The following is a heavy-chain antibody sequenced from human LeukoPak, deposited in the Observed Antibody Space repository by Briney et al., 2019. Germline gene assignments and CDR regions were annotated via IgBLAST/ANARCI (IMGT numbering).Heavy chain of an antibody. CDR3: ARSGFGSGISFDL. CDR2: MNPNSGDT. J-gene: IGHJ5*02. Sequence: ASVKVSCKASGDTFTSYDINWVRQAPGQGLEWMGWMNPNSGDTGYPQKFQGRVTMTRDTSITTAYMELSSLRSEDTAVYYCARSGFGSGISFDLWGQGTLVTVSS. V-gene: IGHV1-8*01. CDR1: GDTFTSYD. D-gene: IGHD3-10*01.